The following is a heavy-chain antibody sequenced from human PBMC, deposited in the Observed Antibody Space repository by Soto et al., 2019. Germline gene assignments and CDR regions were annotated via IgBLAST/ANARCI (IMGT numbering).Heavy chain of an antibody. D-gene: IGHD3-10*01. Sequence: QVQLQESGPGLVKPSETLSLTCTVSGGSISSYYWSWIRQPPGKGLEWIGYIYHRGTTNYSPSLKSRVTISADMSKNQFSLKLGSVTAADTAVYYCARAIRRGGGFDYWGQGTLVTVSS. V-gene: IGHV4-59*01. J-gene: IGHJ4*02. CDR2: IYHRGTT. CDR1: GGSISSYY. CDR3: ARAIRRGGGFDY.